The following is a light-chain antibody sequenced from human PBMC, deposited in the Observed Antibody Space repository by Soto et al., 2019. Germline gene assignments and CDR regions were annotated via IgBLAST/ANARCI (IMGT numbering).Light chain of an antibody. CDR2: EVS. CDR3: NSYTTTSARV. CDR1: SSDVGGPNF. Sequence: QSALTQPASVSGSPGQSITISCTGTSSDVGGPNFVSWYQHHPGKAPKVIIYEVSNRPSGVSNRFSGSKSGNTASLTISGLQAEDEADYYCNSYTTTSARVFGGGTKVTVL. V-gene: IGLV2-14*01. J-gene: IGLJ3*02.